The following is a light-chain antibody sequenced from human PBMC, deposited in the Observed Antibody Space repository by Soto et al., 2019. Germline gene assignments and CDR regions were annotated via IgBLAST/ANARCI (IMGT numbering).Light chain of an antibody. CDR3: QQYNEWPLT. J-gene: IGKJ4*01. CDR2: HAA. CDR1: QSVSNN. Sequence: EIVMTQSPATLSVSPGERATLSCRASQSVSNNVAWYQQKPGQAPRLLIYHAATRATGIPARFSGSGSGTEVPLTISSLQSEEFAVYYCQQYNEWPLTFGGGTKVEIK. V-gene: IGKV3-15*01.